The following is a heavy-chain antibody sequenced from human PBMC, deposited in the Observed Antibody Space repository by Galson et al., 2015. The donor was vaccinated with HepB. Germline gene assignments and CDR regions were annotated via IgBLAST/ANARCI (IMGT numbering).Heavy chain of an antibody. D-gene: IGHD3/OR15-3a*01. CDR3: ARVGRFGGLVIPEYYFDY. V-gene: IGHV1-46*03. CDR2: INPSGGST. J-gene: IGHJ4*02. CDR1: GYTFTSYY. Sequence: SVKVSCKASGYTFTSYYMHWVRQAPGQGLEWMGIINPSGGSTSYAQKFQGRVTMTRDTSTSTVYMELSSLRSEDTAVYYCARVGRFGGLVIPEYYFDYWGQGTLVTVSS.